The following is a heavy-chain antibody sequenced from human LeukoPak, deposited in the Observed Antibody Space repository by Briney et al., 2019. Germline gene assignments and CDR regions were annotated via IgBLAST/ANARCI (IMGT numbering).Heavy chain of an antibody. CDR2: IYYSGST. CDR1: GGSISSYY. CDR3: ARGPYGDYVLYYFDY. J-gene: IGHJ4*02. Sequence: RSSETLSLTCTVSGGSISSYYWSWIRQPPGKGLEWIGYIYYSGSTNYNPSLESRVTISVDTSKNQFSLKLSSVTAADTAVYYCARGPYGDYVLYYFDYWGQGTLVTVSS. D-gene: IGHD4-17*01. V-gene: IGHV4-59*01.